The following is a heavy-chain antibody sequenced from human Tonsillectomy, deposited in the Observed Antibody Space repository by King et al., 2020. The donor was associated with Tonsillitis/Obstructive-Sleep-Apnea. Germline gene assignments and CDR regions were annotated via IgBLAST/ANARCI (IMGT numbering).Heavy chain of an antibody. Sequence: QLQESGPGLVKPSETLSLTCTVSGGSISSYYWSWLRQPPGKGLEWIGYIYYSGSTNYNPSLKSRVTISVDTSKNQFSLKLSSVTAADTAVYYCARDTPTSSSSPHTHGFDPWGQGTLVTVSS. CDR1: GGSISSYY. CDR3: ARDTPTSSSSPHTHGFDP. J-gene: IGHJ5*02. CDR2: IYYSGST. V-gene: IGHV4-59*01. D-gene: IGHD6-6*01.